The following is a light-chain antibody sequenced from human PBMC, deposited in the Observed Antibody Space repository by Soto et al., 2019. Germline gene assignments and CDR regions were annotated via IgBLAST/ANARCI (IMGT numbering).Light chain of an antibody. J-gene: IGLJ3*02. CDR3: SAYTARSTLV. Sequence: QSVLTQPASGSGSAGQSSTLSFSGTMRDVGAYNLVSWYQQHPGTAPKLIISEVRNRTSGISSLFSGSRYGNTASLTISGLQSEDEGAYYCSAYTARSTLVFGGGTKLTVL. CDR2: EVR. V-gene: IGLV2-14*01. CDR1: MRDVGAYNL.